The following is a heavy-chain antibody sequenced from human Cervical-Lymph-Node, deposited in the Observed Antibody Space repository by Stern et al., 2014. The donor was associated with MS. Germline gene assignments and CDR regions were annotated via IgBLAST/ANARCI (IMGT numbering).Heavy chain of an antibody. V-gene: IGHV3-21*01. Sequence: EVQLVESGGDLVKPGGSLRLSCAASGFTFSSYSMNWVRQAPGKGLECVSSISSSTNYMHYADSVKGRFTISRDNAKNSLFLQMNSLRAEDTAVYYCARNSGLFDYWGQGTLVTVSS. CDR2: ISSSTNYM. J-gene: IGHJ4*02. D-gene: IGHD3-10*01. CDR3: ARNSGLFDY. CDR1: GFTFSSYS.